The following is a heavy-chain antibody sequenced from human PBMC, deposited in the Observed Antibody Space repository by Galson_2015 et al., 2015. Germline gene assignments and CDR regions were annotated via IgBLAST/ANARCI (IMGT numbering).Heavy chain of an antibody. Sequence: SVKVSCKASGYAFTGYYMHWVRQAPGQGLEWMGWINPNSGGTNYAQKFQGWVTRTRDTSISTAYMELSRLRSDDTAVYYCARVAPRCDFWRGNRDAFDIWGQGTMFTVSS. CDR2: INPNSGGT. V-gene: IGHV1-2*04. CDR3: ARVAPRCDFWRGNRDAFDI. CDR1: GYAFTGYY. J-gene: IGHJ3*02. D-gene: IGHD3-3*01.